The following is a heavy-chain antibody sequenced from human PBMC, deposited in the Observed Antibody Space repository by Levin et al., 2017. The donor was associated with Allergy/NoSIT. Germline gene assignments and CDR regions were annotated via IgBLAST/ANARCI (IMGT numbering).Heavy chain of an antibody. V-gene: IGHV3-23*01. CDR2: ISNHGGST. Sequence: PGGSLRLSCAASGFTFKTYAMSWVRQGPGKGLEWISSISNHGGSTYYTDSVKGRFTISRDNSRSTLYLQMNSLRAEDTAVYYCAKSYYDTGGGGFDFWGQGTLVTVSS. CDR1: GFTFKTYA. J-gene: IGHJ4*02. CDR3: AKSYYDTGGGGFDF. D-gene: IGHD3-22*01.